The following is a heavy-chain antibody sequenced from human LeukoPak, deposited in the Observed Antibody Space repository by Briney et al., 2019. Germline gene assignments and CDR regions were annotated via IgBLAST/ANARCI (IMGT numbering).Heavy chain of an antibody. CDR2: IRQDGGEK. V-gene: IGHV3-7*01. J-gene: IGHJ4*01. CDR1: GFTFTDYW. CDR3: ARDGTAAGLYFDL. D-gene: IGHD6-13*01. Sequence: PGGSLRLSCEVSGFTFTDYWMNWVRQAPGKGPEWVASIRQDGGEKSYVDSVKGRFTISRDNTKNSLYLQMSSLRAEDTAVYYCARDGTAAGLYFDLWGQGTLVTVSS.